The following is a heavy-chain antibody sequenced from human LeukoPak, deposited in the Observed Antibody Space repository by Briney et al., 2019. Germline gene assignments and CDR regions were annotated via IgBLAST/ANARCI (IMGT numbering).Heavy chain of an antibody. CDR1: GGSISSYY. CDR3: ARHVHCSSPSCRDGYYYYMDV. V-gene: IGHV4-4*09. Sequence: SETLSLTCTVSGGSISSYYWSWIRQPPGKGLEWIGYIYTSGSTNYNPSLKSRVTISVDTSKNQFSLKLSSVTAADTAVYYCARHVHCSSPSCRDGYYYYMDVWGKGPRSPSP. CDR2: IYTSGST. J-gene: IGHJ6*03. D-gene: IGHD2-2*01.